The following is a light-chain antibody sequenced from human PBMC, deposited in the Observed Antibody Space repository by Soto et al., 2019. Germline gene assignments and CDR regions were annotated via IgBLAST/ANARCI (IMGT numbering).Light chain of an antibody. CDR3: QQDGCSPRT. CDR2: GAS. Sequence: IVYTTYPVKVTQSPGERATLSCRASQSVSSSYLAWYQQKPGQAPRLLIYGASSRATGIPDRFSGSGSGTDFTLTISRLEPEDFAVYYCQQDGCSPRTFGDGTKVDIK. J-gene: IGKJ3*01. CDR1: QSVSSSY. V-gene: IGKV3-20*01.